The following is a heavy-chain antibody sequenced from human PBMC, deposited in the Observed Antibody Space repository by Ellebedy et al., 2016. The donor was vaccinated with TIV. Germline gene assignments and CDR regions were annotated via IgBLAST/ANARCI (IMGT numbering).Heavy chain of an antibody. Sequence: SLKISXVASGFNFGDYAMHWVRQAPGKGLEWVSRIIWNSEIRDYAVSVKGRFTISRDNAKNSLYPQMNSLRAEDTAVYYCARDEVGGHDYWGQGTLVTVSS. D-gene: IGHD2-2*01. V-gene: IGHV3-9*01. CDR2: IIWNSEIR. J-gene: IGHJ4*02. CDR3: ARDEVGGHDY. CDR1: GFNFGDYA.